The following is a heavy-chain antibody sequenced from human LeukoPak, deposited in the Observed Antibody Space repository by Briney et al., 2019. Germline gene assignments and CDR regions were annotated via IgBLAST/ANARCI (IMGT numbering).Heavy chain of an antibody. CDR1: GGSFSDYA. CDR3: ASGLGFCSGSDCTNLVKDYYYGMNV. D-gene: IGHD2-15*01. V-gene: IGHV1-69*04. Sequence: ASVKVSCKASGGSFSDYAFSWVRQAPGQGLEWMGRITPIVDIATYIQKFQGRVTITANKFTSTAYMELSSLTSEDTAVYYCASGLGFCSGSDCTNLVKDYYYGMNVWGQGTTVTVSS. CDR2: ITPIVDIA. J-gene: IGHJ6*02.